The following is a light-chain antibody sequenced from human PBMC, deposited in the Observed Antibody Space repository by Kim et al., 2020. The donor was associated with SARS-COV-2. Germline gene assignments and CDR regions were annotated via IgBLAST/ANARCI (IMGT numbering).Light chain of an antibody. CDR1: GSNIEAGYD. V-gene: IGLV1-40*01. CDR2: GNS. Sequence: VTIASAGSGSNIEAGYDVHWYQQLPGPAPKLLIYGNSNRPSGVPDRFSGSKSGTSASLAITGLQAEDEADYYCQSYDSSLSGVVFGGGTQLTVL. J-gene: IGLJ2*01. CDR3: QSYDSSLSGVV.